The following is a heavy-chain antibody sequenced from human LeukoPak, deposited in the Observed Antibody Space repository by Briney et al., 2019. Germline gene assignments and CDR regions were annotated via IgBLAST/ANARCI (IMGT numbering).Heavy chain of an antibody. CDR2: IYYSGTT. D-gene: IGHD3-10*01. Sequence: KPSQTLSLTCTVSGGSISSGGYYWSWIRQPPGKGLEWIGNIYYSGTTNYNPSLKSRVTISVDTSKNQFSLKLSSVTAADTAVYYCARERYGSGRLGFDYWGQGTLVTVSS. V-gene: IGHV4-61*08. J-gene: IGHJ4*02. CDR1: GGSISSGGYY. CDR3: ARERYGSGRLGFDY.